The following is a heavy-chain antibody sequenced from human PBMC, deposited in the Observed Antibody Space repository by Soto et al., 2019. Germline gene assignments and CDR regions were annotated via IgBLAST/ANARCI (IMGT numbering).Heavy chain of an antibody. J-gene: IGHJ4*02. D-gene: IGHD4-17*01. V-gene: IGHV4-34*01. Sequence: SETLSLTCAVYGGSFSGYYWSWIRQPPGKGLEWIGEINHSGSTNYNPSLKSRVTISVDTSKNQFSLKLSSVTAADTAVYYCARHNDYGAVGFDYWGQGTLVTVSS. CDR1: GGSFSGYY. CDR2: INHSGST. CDR3: ARHNDYGAVGFDY.